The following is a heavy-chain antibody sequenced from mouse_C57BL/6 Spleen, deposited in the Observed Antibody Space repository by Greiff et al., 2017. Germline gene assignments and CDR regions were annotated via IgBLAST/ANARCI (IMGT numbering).Heavy chain of an antibody. CDR3: AIGGYYGSSVYYFDY. J-gene: IGHJ2*01. D-gene: IGHD1-1*01. CDR2: INPYNGGT. CDR1: GYTFTDYY. Sequence: VQLQQSGPVLVKPGASVKMSCKASGYTFTDYYMNWVKQSHGKSLEWIGVINPYNGGTSYNQKFKGKATLTVDKSSSTAYMELNSLTSEDSAVYYVAIGGYYGSSVYYFDYWGQGTTLTVSS. V-gene: IGHV1-19*01.